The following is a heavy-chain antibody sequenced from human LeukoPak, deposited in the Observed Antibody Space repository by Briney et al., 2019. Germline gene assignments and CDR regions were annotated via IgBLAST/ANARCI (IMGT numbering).Heavy chain of an antibody. CDR2: ISDNT. J-gene: IGHJ5*02. Sequence: GGSLRLSCTASGSSFSNYAVSWVRQGLMGLEWVSAISDNTYYAESVKGRFSMFSDNSKRTVYLQMKSLRVDDTAVYYCVREGGSPPKGNWFDRWGQGTLVTVSS. D-gene: IGHD3-16*01. CDR1: GSSFSNYA. CDR3: VREGGSPPKGNWFDR. V-gene: IGHV3-23*01.